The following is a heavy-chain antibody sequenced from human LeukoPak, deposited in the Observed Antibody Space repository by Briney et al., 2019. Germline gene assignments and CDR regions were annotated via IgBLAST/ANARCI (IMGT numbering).Heavy chain of an antibody. CDR1: GFTFSSYW. J-gene: IGHJ4*02. CDR3: AKARIPVPGTAGVFGY. CDR2: IKQDGSEK. D-gene: IGHD6-13*01. V-gene: IGHV3-7*05. Sequence: GGSLRLSCAASGFTFSSYWMSWVRQAPGKGLEWVANIKQDGSEKYYVDSVKGRFTISRDSAKNSLYLQMNSLRAEDTAVYYCAKARIPVPGTAGVFGYWGQGTLVTVSS.